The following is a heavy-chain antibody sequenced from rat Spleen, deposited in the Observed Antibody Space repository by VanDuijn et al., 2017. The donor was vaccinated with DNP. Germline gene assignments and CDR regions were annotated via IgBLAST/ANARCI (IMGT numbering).Heavy chain of an antibody. CDR2: IRSGGST. V-gene: IGHV2-65*01. CDR1: GFSLTSYY. D-gene: IGHD1-7*01. Sequence: QVQLKETGPGLVQPTQTLSITCTVSGFSLTSYYMQWVRQTPGKGLEWMGFIRSGGSTEYNSEFKSRLSISRDTSKNQVFLKMNSLKTEDTGVYYCARDGLGDYWGQGVMVTVSS. CDR3: ARDGLGDY. J-gene: IGHJ2*01.